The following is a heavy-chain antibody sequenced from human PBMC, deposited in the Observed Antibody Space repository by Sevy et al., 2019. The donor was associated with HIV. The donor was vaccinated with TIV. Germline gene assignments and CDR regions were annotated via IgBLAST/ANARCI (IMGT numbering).Heavy chain of an antibody. CDR3: ARDGYDGSGYQRGLFDF. CDR1: GYIFTSYG. CDR2: INGHNGNT. J-gene: IGHJ4*02. D-gene: IGHD3-22*01. Sequence: ASVKVSCKASGYIFTSYGISWVRQAPRQGLEWMGWINGHNGNTNYVQNLQGRVTMTIDTSTNTAYMELRSLRSDDTAVYYCARDGYDGSGYQRGLFDFWGQGTLVTVSS. V-gene: IGHV1-18*01.